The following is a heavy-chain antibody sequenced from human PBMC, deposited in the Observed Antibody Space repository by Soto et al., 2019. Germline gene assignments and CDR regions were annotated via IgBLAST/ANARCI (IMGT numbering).Heavy chain of an antibody. CDR2: MKQDGSEK. J-gene: IGHJ4*02. Sequence: EVQLVESGGGLVQPGGSLRLSCAASGFTFSRYWMTWVRQAPGMGLEWVANMKQDGSEKYYVDSVKGRFTISRDNVKNSLYLQMNNLRAEDTAVYYCARVWGGSYYPTFDDWGQGTLVSVSS. CDR1: GFTFSRYW. CDR3: ARVWGGSYYPTFDD. D-gene: IGHD1-26*01. V-gene: IGHV3-7*01.